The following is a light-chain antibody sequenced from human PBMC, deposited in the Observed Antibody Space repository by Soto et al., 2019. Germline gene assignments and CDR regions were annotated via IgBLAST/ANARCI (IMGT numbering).Light chain of an antibody. V-gene: IGKV1-5*03. J-gene: IGKJ1*01. CDR2: KAS. CDR3: QQYNSYWM. CDR1: QSISSW. Sequence: DIQMTQSPSTLSASVGDRVTITCRASQSISSWLAWYQQKPGQAPKLLLYKASSLESGVPSRFSGSGSGTEFTLTISGLQPDDFATYYCQQYNSYWMFGQGTKVEIK.